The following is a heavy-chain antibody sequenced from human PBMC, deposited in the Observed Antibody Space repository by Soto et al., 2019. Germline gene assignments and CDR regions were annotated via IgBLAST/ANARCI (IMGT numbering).Heavy chain of an antibody. CDR1: GFTFSSYA. V-gene: IGHV3-23*01. J-gene: IGHJ6*02. CDR2: MSGSGGST. Sequence: XGSLVLSCAASGFTFSSYAMTWVRQAPGTGLEWVSGMSGSGGSTYYADSVKGRFTISRDNSKNTLYVQMKSLRAEDTAVYYCAKDSYSNPQFFYGLDVWGQGTTVTVSS. D-gene: IGHD6-13*01. CDR3: AKDSYSNPQFFYGLDV.